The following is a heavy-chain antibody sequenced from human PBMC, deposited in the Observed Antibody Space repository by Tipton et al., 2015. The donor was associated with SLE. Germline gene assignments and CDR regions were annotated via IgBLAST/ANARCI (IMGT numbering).Heavy chain of an antibody. Sequence: TLSLTCTVSGGSISSGGYHWSWIRQHPGKGLEWIGYIYYSGSTYYNPSLRSRVTISIDTSKNQFSLKLSSVTAADTAVYYCARWIAVPATANSDAFDIWGQGTMVTVSS. CDR1: GGSISSGGYH. CDR2: IYYSGST. J-gene: IGHJ3*02. CDR3: ARWIAVPATANSDAFDI. D-gene: IGHD2-2*01. V-gene: IGHV4-31*03.